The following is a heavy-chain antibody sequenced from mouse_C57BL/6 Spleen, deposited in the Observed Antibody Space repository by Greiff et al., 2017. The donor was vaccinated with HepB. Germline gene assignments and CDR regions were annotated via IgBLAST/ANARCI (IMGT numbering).Heavy chain of an antibody. D-gene: IGHD1-1*01. CDR2: ISSGGSYT. CDR1: GFTFSSYG. CDR3: ASPTVVAPYYAMDY. Sequence: EVQLVESGGDLVKPGGSLKLSCAASGFTFSSYGMSWVRQTPDKRLEWVATISSGGSYTYYPDSVKGRFTISRDNAKNTLYLQMSSLKSEDTAMYYCASPTVVAPYYAMDYWGQGTSVTVSS. V-gene: IGHV5-6*01. J-gene: IGHJ4*01.